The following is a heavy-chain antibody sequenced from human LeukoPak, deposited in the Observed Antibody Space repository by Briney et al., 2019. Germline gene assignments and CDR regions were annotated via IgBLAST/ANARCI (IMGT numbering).Heavy chain of an antibody. V-gene: IGHV1-24*01. CDR3: ATALGESSMGAHPNY. CDR1: GYTLSDLS. J-gene: IGHJ4*02. CDR2: FDPEDGET. Sequence: GASVKVSCKVSGYTLSDLSMHWVRQAPGKGLEWMGGFDPEDGETIYAQKFQGGVTMTEDTSTDTAYMELSSLRSEDTAVYYCATALGESSMGAHPNYWGQGTLVTVSS. D-gene: IGHD1-26*01.